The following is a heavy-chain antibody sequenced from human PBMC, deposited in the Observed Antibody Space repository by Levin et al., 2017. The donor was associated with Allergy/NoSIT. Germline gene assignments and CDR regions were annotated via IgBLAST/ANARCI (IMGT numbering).Heavy chain of an antibody. CDR3: ARANCGGDCYEDYYFYGMDV. CDR1: GFNLSNYG. D-gene: IGHD2-21*02. CDR2: ISGSSRTI. Sequence: TGGSLRLSCAASGFNLSNYGVNWVRQAPGKGLDWVSYISGSSRTIYSADSVKGRFIISRDNAKSSVYLQMNSLRAEDTAVYYCARANCGGDCYEDYYFYGMDVWGQGTTVTVSS. V-gene: IGHV3-48*01. J-gene: IGHJ6*02.